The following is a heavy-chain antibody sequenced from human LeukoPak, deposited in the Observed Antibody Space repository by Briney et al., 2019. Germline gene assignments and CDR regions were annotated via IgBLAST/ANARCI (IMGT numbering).Heavy chain of an antibody. V-gene: IGHV4-59*01. CDR3: ARYGYSYGDFDY. Sequence: PSETLSLTCTVSGGSISSYYWSWIRQPPGKGLEWIGYIYYSGSTNYNPSLKSRVTISVDTSKNQFSLKLSSVTAADTAVYYCARYGYSYGDFDYWGQGTLVTVSS. D-gene: IGHD5-18*01. CDR2: IYYSGST. J-gene: IGHJ4*02. CDR1: GGSISSYY.